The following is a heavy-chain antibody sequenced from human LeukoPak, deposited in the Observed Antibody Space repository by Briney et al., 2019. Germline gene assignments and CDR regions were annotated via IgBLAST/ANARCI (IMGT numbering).Heavy chain of an antibody. Sequence: PGGSLRLSCAASGFTFSSYGMHWVRQAPGKGLEWVAVIWYDGSNKYYADSVKGRFTISRDNSKNTLYLQMNSLRAEDTAVYYCARGRRDGYTGPYYFDYWGQGTLVTVSS. CDR3: ARGRRDGYTGPYYFDY. CDR1: GFTFSSYG. J-gene: IGHJ4*02. V-gene: IGHV3-33*08. D-gene: IGHD5-24*01. CDR2: IWYDGSNK.